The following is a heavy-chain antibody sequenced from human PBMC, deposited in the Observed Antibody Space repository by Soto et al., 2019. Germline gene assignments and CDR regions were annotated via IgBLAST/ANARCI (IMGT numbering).Heavy chain of an antibody. CDR1: GYTFTGYY. J-gene: IGHJ4*02. CDR3: ARPRFLEWLLYLD. Sequence: ASVKVSCKASGYTFTGYYMHWVRQAPGQGLEWMGWINPNSGGTNYAQKFQGGVTMTRDTSISTAYMELSRLRSDDTAVYYCARPRFLEWLLYLDWGQGTLVTVSS. CDR2: INPNSGGT. V-gene: IGHV1-2*02. D-gene: IGHD3-3*01.